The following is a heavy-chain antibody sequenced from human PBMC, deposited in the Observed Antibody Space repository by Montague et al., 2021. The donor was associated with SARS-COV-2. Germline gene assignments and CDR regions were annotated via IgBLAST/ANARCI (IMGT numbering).Heavy chain of an antibody. V-gene: IGHV2-5*02. Sequence: PALVKPTQTLTLTCTFSGFSPSTSGVGVGWFRKPPGKALEWLALIYWDDDKHYSPSLKSRLTITKDTSDNQVVLTITNMDPVDTATYYCAHRAGKWFGESRKYYFDYWGQGTLVTVSS. CDR1: GFSPSTSGVG. D-gene: IGHD3-10*01. CDR2: IYWDDDK. J-gene: IGHJ4*02. CDR3: AHRAGKWFGESRKYYFDY.